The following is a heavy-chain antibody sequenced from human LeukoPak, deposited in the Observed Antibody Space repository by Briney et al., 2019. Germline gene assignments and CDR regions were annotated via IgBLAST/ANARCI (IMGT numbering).Heavy chain of an antibody. CDR1: GYTFTGYY. J-gene: IGHJ4*02. V-gene: IGHV1-2*06. Sequence: ASVKVSCKASGYTFTGYYMHWVRQAPGQGLEWMGRINPNSGGTNYAQKFQGRVTMTGDTSISTAYMELSRLRSDDTAVYYCARALQQLVKFDYWGQGTLVTVSS. CDR2: INPNSGGT. CDR3: ARALQQLVKFDY. D-gene: IGHD6-13*01.